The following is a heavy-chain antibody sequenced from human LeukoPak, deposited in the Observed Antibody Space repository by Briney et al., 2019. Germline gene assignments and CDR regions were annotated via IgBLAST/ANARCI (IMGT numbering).Heavy chain of an antibody. D-gene: IGHD1-26*01. CDR1: GGSISSSSYY. J-gene: IGHJ6*03. CDR3: ASNSGSYSRRERRPVYMDV. Sequence: PSETLSLTCTVSGGSISSSSYYWGWIHQPPGKGLEWIGSIYYSGSTYYNPSLKSRVTISVDTSKNQFSLKLSSVTAADTAVYYCASNSGSYSRRERRPVYMDVWGKGTTVTVSS. CDR2: IYYSGST. V-gene: IGHV4-39*01.